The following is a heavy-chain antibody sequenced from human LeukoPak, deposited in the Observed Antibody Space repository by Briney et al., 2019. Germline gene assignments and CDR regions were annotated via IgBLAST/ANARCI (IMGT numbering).Heavy chain of an antibody. CDR1: GYSFTSYW. CDR3: ARHVDYDFWSGYYPGSAWSDP. D-gene: IGHD3-3*01. V-gene: IGHV5-51*01. Sequence: LGESLKISCKGSGYSFTSYWIGWVRQMPGKGLEWMGIIYPGDSDTRYSPSFQGQVTISADKSISTAYLQWSSLKASDTAMYYCARHVDYDFWSGYYPGSAWSDPWGQGTLVTVSS. J-gene: IGHJ5*02. CDR2: IYPGDSDT.